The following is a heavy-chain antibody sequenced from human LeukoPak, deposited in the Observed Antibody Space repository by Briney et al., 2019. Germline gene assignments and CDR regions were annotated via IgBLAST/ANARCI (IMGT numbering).Heavy chain of an antibody. D-gene: IGHD6-13*01. CDR3: ASCIAAAGANWFDP. CDR2: INHSGST. Sequence: PSETLSLTCAVYGGSFSGYYWSWIRQPPGKGLEWIGEINHSGSTNYNPSLKSRVTISVDTSKNQFSLKLSSVTAADTAVYYCASCIAAAGANWFDPWGQGTLVTVSS. V-gene: IGHV4-34*01. J-gene: IGHJ5*02. CDR1: GGSFSGYY.